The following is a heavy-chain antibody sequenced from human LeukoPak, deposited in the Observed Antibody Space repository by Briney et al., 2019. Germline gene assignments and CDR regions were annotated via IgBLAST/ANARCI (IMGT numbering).Heavy chain of an antibody. D-gene: IGHD2-2*01. J-gene: IGHJ6*02. V-gene: IGHV4-34*01. Sequence: SETLSLTCAVYGGSFSGYYWSWIRQPPGKGLEWIGEINHSGSTNYNPSLKSRVTISVDTSKNQFSLKLSSVTAADTAVYYYARAPVIVVVPAAAYYYYGMDVWGQGTTVTVSS. CDR3: ARAPVIVVVPAAAYYYYGMDV. CDR1: GGSFSGYY. CDR2: INHSGST.